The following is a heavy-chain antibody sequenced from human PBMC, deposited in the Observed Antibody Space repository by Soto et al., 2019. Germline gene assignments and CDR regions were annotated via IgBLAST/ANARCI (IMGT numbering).Heavy chain of an antibody. CDR3: ARRRGSSGWKTNFDY. D-gene: IGHD6-19*01. J-gene: IGHJ4*02. CDR2: INSDGSST. Sequence: EVQLVESGGGLVQPGGSLRVSCAASGFTFSSYWMHWVRQAPGKGLVWVSRINSDGSSTTYADSVKGRFTISRDNAKNTMYLQMNSLRAEDTAVYYCARRRGSSGWKTNFDYWGRGTLVTVSS. CDR1: GFTFSSYW. V-gene: IGHV3-74*01.